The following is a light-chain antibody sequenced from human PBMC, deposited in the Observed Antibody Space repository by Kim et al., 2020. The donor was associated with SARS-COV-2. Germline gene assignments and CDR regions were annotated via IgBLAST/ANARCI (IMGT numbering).Light chain of an antibody. J-gene: IGKJ1*01. V-gene: IGKV3-20*01. CDR1: QSVSNSY. Sequence: EIVLTQSPGTLSLSPGERATLSCRASQSVSNSYLAWYQQKPGQAPRLLIYGASSRATGIPDRFSGSGSGTDFTLTISRLEPEDFALYYCQQYGSSPRTFGQGTKVDIK. CDR2: GAS. CDR3: QQYGSSPRT.